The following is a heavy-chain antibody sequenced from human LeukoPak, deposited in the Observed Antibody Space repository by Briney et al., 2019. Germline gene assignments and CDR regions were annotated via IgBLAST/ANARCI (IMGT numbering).Heavy chain of an antibody. D-gene: IGHD3-16*01. CDR1: GFTFGDYA. CDR2: IRSKAYGGTT. J-gene: IGHJ4*02. V-gene: IGHV3-49*04. Sequence: PGRSLRLSCTASGFTFGDYAMSWVRQAPGKGLEWVGFIRSKAYGGTTEYAASVKGRFTISRDDSKSIAYLQMNSLKTEDTAVYYCTRDPLMITFGGVDYWGQGTLVTVSP. CDR3: TRDPLMITFGGVDY.